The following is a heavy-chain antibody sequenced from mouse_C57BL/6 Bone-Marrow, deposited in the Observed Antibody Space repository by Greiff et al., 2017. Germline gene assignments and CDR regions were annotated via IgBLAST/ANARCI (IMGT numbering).Heavy chain of an antibody. Sequence: QVQLQQPGAELVRPGTSVKLSCKASGYTFTSYWMHWVKQSPGQGLEWIGVIDPSDSYTNYNQKFKGKATLTVDTSSSTAYMQLSSLTSEDSAVYYWARKRTGTGYFDVWGTGTTVTVSS. V-gene: IGHV1-59*01. CDR2: IDPSDSYT. CDR1: GYTFTSYW. J-gene: IGHJ1*03. D-gene: IGHD4-1*01. CDR3: ARKRTGTGYFDV.